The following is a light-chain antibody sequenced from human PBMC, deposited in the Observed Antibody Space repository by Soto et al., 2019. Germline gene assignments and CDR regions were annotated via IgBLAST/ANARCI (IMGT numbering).Light chain of an antibody. Sequence: DIQMTQSPSTLSASVGDRVTITCLASQSISSWLAWYQQKPGKAPKLLIYAASTLESGVPSRFSGSGSGTEFTLTISSLQPDDFATYYCQQYNSYWLTFGGGTKVDIK. V-gene: IGKV1-5*01. CDR1: QSISSW. CDR2: AAS. CDR3: QQYNSYWLT. J-gene: IGKJ4*01.